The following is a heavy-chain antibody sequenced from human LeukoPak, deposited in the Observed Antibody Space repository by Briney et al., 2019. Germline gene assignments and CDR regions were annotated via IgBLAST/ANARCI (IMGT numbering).Heavy chain of an antibody. CDR2: IRSKAYGGTT. D-gene: IGHD3-16*02. CDR1: GFTFGDYA. CDR3: TTILTPLWVWGSYRSTIDY. V-gene: IGHV3-49*03. Sequence: PGGSLRLSCTASGFTFGDYAMNWFRQAPGKGLEWVGFIRSKAYGGTTDYAAPVKGRFTISRDDSKNTLYLQTNSLKTEDTAVYYCTTILTPLWVWGSYRSTIDYWGQGTLVTVSS. J-gene: IGHJ4*02.